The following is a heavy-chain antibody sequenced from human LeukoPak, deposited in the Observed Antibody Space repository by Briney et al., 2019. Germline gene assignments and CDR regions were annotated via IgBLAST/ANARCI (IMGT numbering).Heavy chain of an antibody. J-gene: IGHJ5*02. V-gene: IGHV1-18*01. CDR3: ARDSLYYGSGSYLGFDP. Sequence: GASVKVSCKASGYTFTRYGISWVRQAPGQGLEWMGWISGYNGNTNYAEKLQGRVTMTTDTSTSTVYMELRSPRSDDTAVYYCARDSLYYGSGSYLGFDPWGQGTLVTVSS. CDR1: GYTFTRYG. CDR2: ISGYNGNT. D-gene: IGHD3-10*01.